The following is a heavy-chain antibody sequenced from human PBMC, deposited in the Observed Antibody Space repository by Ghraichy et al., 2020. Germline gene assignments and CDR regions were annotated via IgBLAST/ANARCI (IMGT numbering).Heavy chain of an antibody. V-gene: IGHV3-23*01. CDR2: ISYSGGNT. CDR1: GFTFSSYT. D-gene: IGHD6-6*01. Sequence: GESLNISCAASGFTFSSYTMSWVRQAPGKGLEWVSGISYSGGNTYYADSVKGRFTISRDNSKNTLYLQMNSLRAEDTAVYYCAKRYSSSSSGWYFDLWGRGTLVTVSS. CDR3: AKRYSSSSSGWYFDL. J-gene: IGHJ2*01.